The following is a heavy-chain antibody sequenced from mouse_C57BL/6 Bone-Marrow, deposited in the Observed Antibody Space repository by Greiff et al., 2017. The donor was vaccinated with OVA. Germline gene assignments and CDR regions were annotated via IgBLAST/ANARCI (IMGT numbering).Heavy chain of an antibody. CDR3: AREDGIWFAY. CDR2: INPSSGYT. V-gene: IGHV1-4*01. J-gene: IGHJ3*01. Sequence: QVQLQQSGAELARPGASVKMSCKASGYTFTSYTMHWVKQRPGQGLEWVGYINPSSGYTKYNQKSKDKATLTADKSSRTAYIQLSSLTSEDSAVYYCAREDGIWFAYWGQGTLVTVSA. D-gene: IGHD2-1*01. CDR1: GYTFTSYT.